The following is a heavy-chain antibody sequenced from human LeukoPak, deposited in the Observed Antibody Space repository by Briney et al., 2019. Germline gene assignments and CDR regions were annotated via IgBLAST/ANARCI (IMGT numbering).Heavy chain of an antibody. D-gene: IGHD3-10*01. J-gene: IGHJ5*02. Sequence: SETLSLTCTVSGGSISSSTYYWGWIRQPPGKGLEWIGSIYYSGSTYYNPSLKSRVTISVDTSKNQFSLKLSSVTAADTAVYYCARHRANYYGSVSYLDPWGQGTLVTVSS. CDR1: GGSISSSTYY. CDR3: ARHRANYYGSVSYLDP. CDR2: IYYSGST. V-gene: IGHV4-39*01.